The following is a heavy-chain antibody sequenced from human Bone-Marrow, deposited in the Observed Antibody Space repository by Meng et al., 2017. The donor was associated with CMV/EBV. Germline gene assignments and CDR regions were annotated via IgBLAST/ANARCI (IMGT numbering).Heavy chain of an antibody. D-gene: IGHD4-11*01. CDR1: GGSISSYY. CDR3: ARTTVTTKGYYYGMDV. V-gene: IGHV4-59*01. J-gene: IGHJ6*02. Sequence: SETLSLTCTVSGGSISSYYWSWIRQPPGKGLEWIGYIYYSGSTNYNPSIKSRVTISVDTSKNQFSLKLSSVTAADTAVYYCARTTVTTKGYYYGMDVWGQGTTVTFSS. CDR2: IYYSGST.